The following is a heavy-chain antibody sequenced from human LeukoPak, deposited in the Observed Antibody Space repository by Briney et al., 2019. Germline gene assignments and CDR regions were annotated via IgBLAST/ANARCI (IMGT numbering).Heavy chain of an antibody. Sequence: ASVKVSCKASGYTFTTHYIHWLRQAPGQGLEWMGMINPGGIGTSCTQKLQGRLTMTRDASTSTVYMELSSLRSEDTAIYYCARSRLFDFWGQGTLVTVSS. CDR2: INPGGIGT. CDR3: ARSRLFDF. V-gene: IGHV1-46*04. J-gene: IGHJ4*02. CDR1: GYTFTTHY.